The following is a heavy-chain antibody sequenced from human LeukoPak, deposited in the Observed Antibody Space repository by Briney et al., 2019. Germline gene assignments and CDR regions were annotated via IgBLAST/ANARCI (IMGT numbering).Heavy chain of an antibody. CDR3: VKPQPGGGFDY. J-gene: IGHJ4*02. V-gene: IGHV3-30*02. D-gene: IGHD1-14*01. Sequence: GGSLRLSCTASGFTFSSYGMHWVRQAPGKGLEWVTVIWYDGSNKYYADSVKGRFTISRDNSKNTLYLQMSSLRAEDTAVYYCVKPQPGGGFDYWGQGTLVTVSS. CDR2: IWYDGSNK. CDR1: GFTFSSYG.